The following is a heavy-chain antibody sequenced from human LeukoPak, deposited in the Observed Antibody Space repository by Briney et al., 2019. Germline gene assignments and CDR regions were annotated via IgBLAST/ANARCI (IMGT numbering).Heavy chain of an antibody. CDR1: GFTFSSYW. CDR2: IKQDGSEK. J-gene: IGHJ4*02. CDR3: ARGPAATVVILFDY. D-gene: IGHD4-23*01. V-gene: IGHV3-7*01. Sequence: GGSLRLSCAASGFTFSSYWMSWVRQAPGKGLEWVASIKQDGSEKYYVGSVKGRFTISRDNAKNSLYLQMNSLRAEDTAVYYCARGPAATVVILFDYWGQGTLVTVSS.